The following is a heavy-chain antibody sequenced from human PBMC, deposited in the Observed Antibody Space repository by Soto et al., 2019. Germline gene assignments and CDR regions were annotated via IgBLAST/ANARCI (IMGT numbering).Heavy chain of an antibody. D-gene: IGHD6-19*01. CDR3: AREPVAGIWFDP. V-gene: IGHV1-18*01. J-gene: IGHJ5*02. CDR2: INSYNGNT. CDR1: GYTFTSYG. Sequence: ASVKVSCKASGYTFTSYGISWVRQAPGQGLKWMGWINSYNGNTNYAQKLQGRVTMTTDTSTSTAYMELRSLRSDDTAVYYCAREPVAGIWFDPWGQGTLVTVSS.